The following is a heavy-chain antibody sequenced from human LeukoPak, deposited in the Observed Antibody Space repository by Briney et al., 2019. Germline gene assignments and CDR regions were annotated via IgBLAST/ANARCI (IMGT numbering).Heavy chain of an antibody. CDR3: ARYGYDILTGDYYYYGMDV. D-gene: IGHD3-9*01. Sequence: SQTLSLTCAVSGDSVSSNNAAWNWLRQSPSRGLEWLGRTYYRSKWYNDYALSVKSRIIINPDTSKNQFSLRLNSVTPEDTAVYYCARYGYDILTGDYYYYGMDVWGQGTTVTVSS. J-gene: IGHJ6*02. CDR1: GDSVSSNNAA. V-gene: IGHV6-1*01. CDR2: TYYRSKWYN.